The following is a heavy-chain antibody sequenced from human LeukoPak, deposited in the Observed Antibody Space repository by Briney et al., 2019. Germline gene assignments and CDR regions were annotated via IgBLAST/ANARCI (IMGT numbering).Heavy chain of an antibody. CDR1: GGTFSSYA. CDR2: IIPIFGTA. J-gene: IGHJ6*03. CDR3: ATFSFEGYYYMDV. V-gene: IGHV1-69*01. Sequence: PSVKVSCKASGGTFSSYAISWVRQAPGQGLEWMGGIIPIFGTANYAQKFQGRVAITADESTSTAYMELSSLRSEDTAVYYCATFSFEGYYYMDVWGKGTTVTVSS.